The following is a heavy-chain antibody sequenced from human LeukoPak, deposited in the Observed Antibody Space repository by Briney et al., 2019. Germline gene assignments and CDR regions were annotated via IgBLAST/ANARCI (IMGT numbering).Heavy chain of an antibody. CDR3: ARDESITIFGVVPFDY. CDR2: INSNSGGT. D-gene: IGHD3-3*01. J-gene: IGHJ4*02. V-gene: IGHV1-2*02. Sequence: ASVKVSCKASGYTFTGYYMHWVRQAPGQGLEWMGWINSNSGGTNYAQKFQGRVTMTRDTSISTAYMELSRLRSDDTAVYYCARDESITIFGVVPFDYWGQGTLVTVSS. CDR1: GYTFTGYY.